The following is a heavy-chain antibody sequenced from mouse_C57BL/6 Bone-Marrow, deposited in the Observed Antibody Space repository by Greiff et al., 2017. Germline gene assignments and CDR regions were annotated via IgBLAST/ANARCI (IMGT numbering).Heavy chain of an antibody. V-gene: IGHV1-81*01. J-gene: IGHJ3*01. D-gene: IGHD4-1*01. Sequence: QVQLQQSGAELARPGASVKLSCKASGYTFTSYGISWVKQRTGQGLEWIGEIYPRSGNTYYNEKFKGQATLTADKSSSPAYMGLRSLTSEDSAVYVCAWDWAGAWFAYWGQGTLVTVSA. CDR3: AWDWAGAWFAY. CDR1: GYTFTSYG. CDR2: IYPRSGNT.